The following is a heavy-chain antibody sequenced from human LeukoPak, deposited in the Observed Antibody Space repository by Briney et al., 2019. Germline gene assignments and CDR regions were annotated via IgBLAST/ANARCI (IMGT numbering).Heavy chain of an antibody. CDR1: GGTFSSYA. V-gene: IGHV1-69*13. CDR3: ARGGSLSRATDY. CDR2: IIPIFGTA. J-gene: IGHJ4*02. Sequence: GASVKVSCKASGGTFSSYAISWVRQAPGQGLEWMGGIIPIFGTANYAQKFQGRVTITADESTSTAYMELSSLRSEDTAVYYCARGGSLSRATDYWGQGTLDTVSS. D-gene: IGHD6-25*01.